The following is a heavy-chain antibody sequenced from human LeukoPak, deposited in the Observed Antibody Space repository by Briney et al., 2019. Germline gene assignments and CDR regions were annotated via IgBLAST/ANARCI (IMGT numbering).Heavy chain of an antibody. Sequence: ASVKVPCKASGYTFTSYYMHWVRQAPGQGLEWMGLINPSVDSTSYAQKFQGRVTMTRDTSTSTVYMELSSLRSEDTAVYYCARVSRGYTYGSFDYWGQGTLVTVSS. D-gene: IGHD5-18*01. CDR2: INPSVDST. V-gene: IGHV1-46*01. J-gene: IGHJ4*02. CDR1: GYTFTSYY. CDR3: ARVSRGYTYGSFDY.